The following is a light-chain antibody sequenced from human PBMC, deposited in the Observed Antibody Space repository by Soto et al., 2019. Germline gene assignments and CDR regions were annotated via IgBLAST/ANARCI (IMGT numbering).Light chain of an antibody. CDR2: GAS. CDR3: PTDNNSPPGGT. J-gene: IGKJ1*01. CDR1: QSVSSN. Sequence: EIVMTQSPATLSVSPGERATLSCRASQSVSSNLAWYQQKPGQAPRLLIYGASTRATGIPARFSGSGSGTEFTLTISSLQSEVFAIDYGPTDNNSPPGGTFGQGTMV. V-gene: IGKV3-15*01.